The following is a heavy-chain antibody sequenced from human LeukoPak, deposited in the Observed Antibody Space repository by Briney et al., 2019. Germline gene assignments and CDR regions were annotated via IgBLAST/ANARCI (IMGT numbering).Heavy chain of an antibody. CDR2: ISSSSSYI. CDR1: GFTFSSYS. J-gene: IGHJ4*02. CDR3: ARALYYYDSSGMQAYYFDY. Sequence: PGGSLRLSCAASGFTFSSYSMNWVRQAPGKGLEWVSSISSSSSYIYYADSVKGRFTISRDNAKNSLYLQMNSLRAEDTAVYYCARALYYYDSSGMQAYYFDYWGQGTLVTVSS. D-gene: IGHD3-22*01. V-gene: IGHV3-21*01.